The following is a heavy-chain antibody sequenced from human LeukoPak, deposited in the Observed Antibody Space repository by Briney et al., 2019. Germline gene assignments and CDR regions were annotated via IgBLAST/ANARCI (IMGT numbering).Heavy chain of an antibody. V-gene: IGHV1-69*04. CDR1: GGTFSSYA. CDR3: AREGSAQEGFGYKYYYYYYGMDV. D-gene: IGHD1-1*01. J-gene: IGHJ6*02. CDR2: IIPILGIA. Sequence: SVKVSCKASGGTFSSYAISWVRLAPGQGLEWMGRIIPILGIANYAQKFQGRVTITADKSTSTAYMELSSLRSEDTAVYYCAREGSAQEGFGYKYYYYYYGMDVWGQGTTVTVSS.